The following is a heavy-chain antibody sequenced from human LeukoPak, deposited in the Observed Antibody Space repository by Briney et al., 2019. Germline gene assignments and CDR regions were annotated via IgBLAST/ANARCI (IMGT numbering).Heavy chain of an antibody. CDR1: GYSISSGYY. CDR3: ARHYDFWSGALDY. CDR2: IYHSGST. D-gene: IGHD3-3*01. V-gene: IGHV4-38-2*02. J-gene: IGHJ4*02. Sequence: PSETLSLTCTVSGYSISSGYYWGWIRQPPGKGLEWIGSIYHSGSTYYNPSLKSRVTISVDTSKNQFSLKLSSVTAADTAVYYCARHYDFWSGALDYWGQGTLVTVSS.